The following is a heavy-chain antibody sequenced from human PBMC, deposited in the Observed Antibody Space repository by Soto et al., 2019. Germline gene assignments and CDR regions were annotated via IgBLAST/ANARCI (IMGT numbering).Heavy chain of an antibody. D-gene: IGHD1-26*01. CDR3: TRAAIKGELLDY. CDR1: GFIVSSNY. CDR2: IYSGGST. V-gene: IGHV3-53*01. Sequence: HPGGSLRLSCAASGFIVSSNYMSWVRQAPGKGLEWVSVIYSGGSTYYADSVKGRFTISRHNSKNTLNLQMNSLRVEDTAVYYCTRAAIKGELLDYWGQGTQVTVSS. J-gene: IGHJ4*02.